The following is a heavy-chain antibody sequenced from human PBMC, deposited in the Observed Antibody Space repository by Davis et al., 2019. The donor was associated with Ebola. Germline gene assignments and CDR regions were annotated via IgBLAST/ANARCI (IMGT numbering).Heavy chain of an antibody. V-gene: IGHV3-30*18. CDR1: GFTFSRYG. D-gene: IGHD2-15*01. CDR3: AKQKVSSAIYFVACDP. J-gene: IGHJ5*02. Sequence: PGGSLRLSCAASGFTFSRYGMHWVRQAPGKGLEWLAAISYDGTNKHYVDSVKGRFTISRDNSKNTLYLQMNSLRPEDTAVYFCAKQKVSSAIYFVACDPWGQGTLVTVSS. CDR2: ISYDGTNK.